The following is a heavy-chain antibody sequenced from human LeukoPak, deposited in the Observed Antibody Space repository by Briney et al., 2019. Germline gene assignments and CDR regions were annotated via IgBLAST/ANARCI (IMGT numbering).Heavy chain of an antibody. Sequence: PGGSLRLSCAASGLTFSSYWMSWVRQAPGKGLEWVANIKQDGSEKYYVDSVKGRFTISRDNAKNSLYLQMNSLRAEDTAVYYCARDRYGSGWYGYWGQGTLVTVSS. V-gene: IGHV3-7*01. D-gene: IGHD6-19*01. CDR2: IKQDGSEK. CDR1: GLTFSSYW. CDR3: ARDRYGSGWYGY. J-gene: IGHJ4*02.